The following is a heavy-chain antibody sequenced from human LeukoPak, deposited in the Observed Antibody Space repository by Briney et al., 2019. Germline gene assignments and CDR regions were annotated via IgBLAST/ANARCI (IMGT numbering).Heavy chain of an antibody. V-gene: IGHV1-18*01. CDR3: ARDRVTTVTTHFDY. D-gene: IGHD4-17*01. Sequence: ASVKVSCKASGYTFTSYGISWVRQAPGQGLEWMGWISAYNGNTNYAQKLQGRVTMTTDASTSTAYMELRSLGSDDTAVYYCARDRVTTVTTHFDYWGQGTLVTVSS. CDR1: GYTFTSYG. CDR2: ISAYNGNT. J-gene: IGHJ4*02.